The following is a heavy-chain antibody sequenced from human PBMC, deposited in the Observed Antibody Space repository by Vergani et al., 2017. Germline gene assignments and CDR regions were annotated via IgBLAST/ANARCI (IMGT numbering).Heavy chain of an antibody. Sequence: EVQLLASGGGLVKPGESLRLSCEAAGFTFGTYTMNWVRQAPGKGLEMVSSISATSKYTYYADSVKGRFSISRDNSKNTRYLQMNSLRAEDTAVYYCATSPRGYTSIGTAYYYYLDVWGKGTTVTVSS. V-gene: IGHV3-21*02. CDR3: ATSPRGYTSIGTAYYYYLDV. CDR2: ISATSKYT. CDR1: GFTFGTYT. D-gene: IGHD5-18*01. J-gene: IGHJ6*03.